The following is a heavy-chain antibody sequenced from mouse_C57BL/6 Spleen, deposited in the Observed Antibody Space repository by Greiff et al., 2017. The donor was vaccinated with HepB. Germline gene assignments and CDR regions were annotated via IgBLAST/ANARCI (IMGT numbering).Heavy chain of an antibody. CDR3: ARVHYYGSSPNWYFDV. CDR1: GYTFTSYW. V-gene: IGHV1-50*01. J-gene: IGHJ1*03. D-gene: IGHD1-1*01. CDR2: IDPSDSYT. Sequence: QVQLQQPGAELVKPGASVKLSCKASGYTFTSYWMQWVNQRPGQGLEWIGEIDPSDSYTNYNQKFKGKATLTVDTSSSTAYMQLSSLTSEDSAVYYCARVHYYGSSPNWYFDVWGTGTTVTVSS.